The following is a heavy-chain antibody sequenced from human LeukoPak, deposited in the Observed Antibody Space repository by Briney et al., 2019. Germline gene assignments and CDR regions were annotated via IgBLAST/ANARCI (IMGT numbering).Heavy chain of an antibody. J-gene: IGHJ5*02. CDR3: ASGYCSSSCYPNWFDP. CDR1: GFTFSTSW. Sequence: GGSLRLSCAASGFTFSTSWMSWVRQAPGKGLEWVANIRKDGSDIHYVDSVKGRFTISRDNAKNSLYLEMSSLRGEDTALYYCASGYCSSSCYPNWFDPWGQGTLVTVSS. D-gene: IGHD2-2*03. V-gene: IGHV3-7*01. CDR2: IRKDGSDI.